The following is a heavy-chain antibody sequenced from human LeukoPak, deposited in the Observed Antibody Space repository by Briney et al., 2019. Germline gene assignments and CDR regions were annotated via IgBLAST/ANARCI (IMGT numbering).Heavy chain of an antibody. V-gene: IGHV1-2*02. J-gene: IGHJ4*02. CDR2: INPNSGGT. CDR1: GYTFTGYY. CDR3: ARVARIVPAAIRRGDSSPYGY. Sequence: GASVKVSCKASGYTFTGYYMHWVRQAPGQGLEWMGWINPNSGGTNYAQKFQGRVTMTRDTSISTAYMELSRLRSDDTAVYYCARVARIVPAAIRRGDSSPYGYWGQGTLVTVSS. D-gene: IGHD2-2*02.